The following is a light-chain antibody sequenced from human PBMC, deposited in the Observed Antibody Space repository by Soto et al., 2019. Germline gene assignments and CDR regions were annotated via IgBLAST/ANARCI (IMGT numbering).Light chain of an antibody. CDR1: QSVSSCY. Sequence: EIVLTQSPGTLSLSPGDRVTLSCRASQSVSSCYFGWYQQKPGQAPRLLIYGSSSRATGIPDRFSGSGSGTDFTLTISRLEPEDFAVYYCQQYGSSLFTFGPGTKVDIK. J-gene: IGKJ3*01. CDR2: GSS. V-gene: IGKV3-20*01. CDR3: QQYGSSLFT.